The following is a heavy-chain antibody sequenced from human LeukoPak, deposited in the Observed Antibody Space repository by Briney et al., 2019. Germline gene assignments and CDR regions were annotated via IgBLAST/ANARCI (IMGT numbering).Heavy chain of an antibody. J-gene: IGHJ5*02. Sequence: SETLSLTCTVSGGSISSYYWSWIRQPPGKGLEWIGYIYYSGSTNYNPSLKSRVTISVDTSKNQFSLKLSSVTAADTAAYYCARGSYDILTGYYEPNWFDPWGQGTLVTVSS. CDR2: IYYSGST. D-gene: IGHD3-9*01. CDR3: ARGSYDILTGYYEPNWFDP. CDR1: GGSISSYY. V-gene: IGHV4-59*01.